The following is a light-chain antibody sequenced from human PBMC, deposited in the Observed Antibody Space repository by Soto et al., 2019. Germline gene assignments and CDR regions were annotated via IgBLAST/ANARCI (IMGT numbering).Light chain of an antibody. Sequence: EVELTQSPATLCLSPGETGTLSCRASQSVDKFLAWYQQKPGQAPRLLIYAASRRATCIPDRFSGSGSGTDFTLTTSRLEPEDFAVYYCQQYGSSPWTFGQGTKVDIK. CDR2: AAS. CDR3: QQYGSSPWT. V-gene: IGKV3-20*01. J-gene: IGKJ1*01. CDR1: QSVDKF.